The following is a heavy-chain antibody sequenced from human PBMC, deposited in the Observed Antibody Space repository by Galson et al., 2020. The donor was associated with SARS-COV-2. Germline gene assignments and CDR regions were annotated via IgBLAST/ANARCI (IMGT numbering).Heavy chain of an antibody. V-gene: IGHV4-30-4*01. Sequence: SETLSLTCTVSGGSISSGDYYWSWIRQPPGKGLEWIGYIYYSGSTYSNPSLKSRATLSVDTSKNQFSLKLSSVTAADTAVYYCARGGRFLEWLLSVNYYYYMDVWGKGTTVTVSS. CDR2: IYYSGST. D-gene: IGHD3-3*01. CDR1: GGSISSGDYY. CDR3: ARGGRFLEWLLSVNYYYYMDV. J-gene: IGHJ6*03.